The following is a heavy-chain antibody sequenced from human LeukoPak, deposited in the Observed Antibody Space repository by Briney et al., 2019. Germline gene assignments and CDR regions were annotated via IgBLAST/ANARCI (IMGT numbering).Heavy chain of an antibody. CDR1: GYSFTSYW. Sequence: GESLKISCKGSGYSFTSYWIGWVRQMPGKGLEWMGIIYPGDSDTRYSPSFQGQVTISADKSISTAYLQWSSLKASDTAMYYCARGDTGNSSSWKNWFEPWGQGTLVTVSS. V-gene: IGHV5-51*01. J-gene: IGHJ5*02. CDR2: IYPGDSDT. D-gene: IGHD6-13*01. CDR3: ARGDTGNSSSWKNWFEP.